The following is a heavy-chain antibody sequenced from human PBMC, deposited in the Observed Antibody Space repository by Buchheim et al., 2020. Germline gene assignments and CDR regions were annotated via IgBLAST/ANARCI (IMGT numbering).Heavy chain of an antibody. CDR2: IWLDGSKE. CDR1: GFTFRTYG. J-gene: IGHJ5*02. V-gene: IGHV3-33*01. CDR3: ARDRLTVTTYNWFDP. D-gene: IGHD4-11*01. Sequence: QVRLVESGGGVVQSGKSLRLSCAVSGFTFRTYGIHWVRQAPGKGLEWVAFIWLDGSKEYYADSVKGRFTISRDNSNNTLYLQMNSLRDEDTAVYYCARDRLTVTTYNWFDPWGQGTL.